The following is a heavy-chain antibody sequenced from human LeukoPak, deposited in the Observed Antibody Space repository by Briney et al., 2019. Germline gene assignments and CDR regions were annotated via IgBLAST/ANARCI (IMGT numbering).Heavy chain of an antibody. CDR1: GFTFSSYS. Sequence: PGGSLRLSCAASGFTFSSYSMNWVRQAPGKGLEWVSSLSSSSSYIYYADSVKGRFTISRDNSKNTLYLQMNSLRAEDTAVYYCAKDETYGTIFGGFDYWGQGTLVTVSS. CDR3: AKDETYGTIFGGFDY. V-gene: IGHV3-21*04. D-gene: IGHD3-3*01. CDR2: LSSSSSYI. J-gene: IGHJ4*02.